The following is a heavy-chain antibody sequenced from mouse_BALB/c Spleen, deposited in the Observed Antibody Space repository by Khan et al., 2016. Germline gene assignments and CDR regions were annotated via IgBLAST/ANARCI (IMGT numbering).Heavy chain of an antibody. V-gene: IGHV1-9*01. CDR2: ILPGSGKS. Sequence: QIQLVQSGAELMKPGASVKISCKATGYTFSYYWIEWVKQRPGHGLEWIGDILPGSGKSNFNEKVKGKATFTADTSSNTAYMQLSSLTSEDSAVYYCARACYSMDYWGQGTSVTVSS. J-gene: IGHJ4*01. CDR1: GYTFSYYW. CDR3: ARACYSMDY.